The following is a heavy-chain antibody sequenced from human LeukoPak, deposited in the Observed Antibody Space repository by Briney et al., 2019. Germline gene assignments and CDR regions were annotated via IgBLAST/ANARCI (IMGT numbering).Heavy chain of an antibody. CDR1: GGTFSSYA. CDR2: IIPIFGTA. CDR3: ARGDTYYYDSSGYFCAFDI. V-gene: IGHV1-69*05. D-gene: IGHD3-22*01. J-gene: IGHJ3*02. Sequence: SVKVSCKASGGTFSSYAISWVRQALGQGLEWMGGIIPIFGTANYAQKFRGRVTITTDESTSTAYMELSSLRSEDTAVYYCARGDTYYYDSSGYFCAFDIWGQGTMVTVSS.